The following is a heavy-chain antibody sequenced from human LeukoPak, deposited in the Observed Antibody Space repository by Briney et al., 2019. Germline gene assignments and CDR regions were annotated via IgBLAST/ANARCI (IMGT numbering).Heavy chain of an antibody. D-gene: IGHD3-22*01. Sequence: SVKVSCKASGGTFSSYAISWVRQAPGQGLEWMGRIIPILGIANYAQKFQGRVTITADKSTSTAYMELSSLRSEDTAVYYCATFPYYDSSGRTTWVAPWGHGTLVPVS. CDR2: IIPILGIA. CDR1: GGTFSSYA. J-gene: IGHJ5*02. V-gene: IGHV1-69*04. CDR3: ATFPYYDSSGRTTWVAP.